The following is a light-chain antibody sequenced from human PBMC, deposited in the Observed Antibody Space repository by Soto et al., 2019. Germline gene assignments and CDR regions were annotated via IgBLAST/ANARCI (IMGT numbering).Light chain of an antibody. J-gene: IGKJ1*01. CDR2: GAS. CDR3: QQYNKWPRT. CDR1: QSVNIH. Sequence: TRSRSSLSASVGERVTISCRASQSVNIHLAWYQQKPGQAPRLLIYGASTRATGIPAKFSGSGSGTEFTLTISSLQPEDFAVYYCQQYNKWPRTFGQGTTVDIK. V-gene: IGKV3D-15*01.